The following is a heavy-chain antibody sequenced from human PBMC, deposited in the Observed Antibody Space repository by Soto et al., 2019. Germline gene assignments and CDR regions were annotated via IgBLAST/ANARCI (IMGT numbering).Heavy chain of an antibody. J-gene: IGHJ6*02. CDR2: IDPSDSYT. D-gene: IGHD2-2*01. CDR1: GYSFTTYW. CDR3: ARRRGCSSTSCYFDYYGMDV. V-gene: IGHV5-10-1*01. Sequence: GVSLKISCKGSGYSFTTYWIGWVRQMPGKGLEWMGRIDPSDSYTNYSPSFQGHVTISADKSISTAYLQWSSLKASDTAMYYCARRRGCSSTSCYFDYYGMDVWGQGTTVTVSS.